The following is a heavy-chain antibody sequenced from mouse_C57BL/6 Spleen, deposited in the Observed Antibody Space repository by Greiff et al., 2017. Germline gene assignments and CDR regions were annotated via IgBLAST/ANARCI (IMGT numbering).Heavy chain of an antibody. CDR1: GFTFSDYG. CDR2: ISSGSSTI. J-gene: IGHJ2*01. D-gene: IGHD1-1*01. CDR3: ARVTTVVESFDY. V-gene: IGHV5-17*01. Sequence: EVKLMESGGGLVKPGGSLKLSCAASGFTFSDYGMHWVRQAPEKGLEWVAYISSGSSTIYYADKVKGRFTISRDNAKNTRFLQMTRLRSEDTAMYYCARVTTVVESFDYWGQGTTLTVSS.